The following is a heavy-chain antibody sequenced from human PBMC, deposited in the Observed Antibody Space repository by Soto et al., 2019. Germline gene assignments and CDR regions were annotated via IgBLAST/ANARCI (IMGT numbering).Heavy chain of an antibody. CDR1: GFDFSSYS. J-gene: IGHJ6*03. D-gene: IGHD3-3*01. CDR3: VRDFGWYFRSGYMDV. V-gene: IGHV3-21*02. CDR2: INEDSSYI. Sequence: EVKLVESGGGLVKPGGSLRLSCAASGFDFSSYSMNWVRQAPGKGLEWVSSINEDSSYIYYAHSLRGRFTISRDNAKESLYLQMTSLRAEDTAVYYGVRDFGWYFRSGYMDVWGDGATVTVSS.